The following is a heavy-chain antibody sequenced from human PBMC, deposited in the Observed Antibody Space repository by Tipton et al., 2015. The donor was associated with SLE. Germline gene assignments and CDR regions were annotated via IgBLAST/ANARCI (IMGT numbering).Heavy chain of an antibody. CDR3: VMTLWAFDI. J-gene: IGHJ3*02. Sequence: TLSLTCAVSGASIYTGYSWNWIRQPPGKGLEWIGSISHSGNTYYNPSLKSRITISIDRPSNKFSLKLTSVTAADTAVYYCVMTLWAFDIWCQGTMVTVSS. V-gene: IGHV4-30-2*01. D-gene: IGHD2-21*01. CDR1: GASIYTGYS. CDR2: ISHSGNT.